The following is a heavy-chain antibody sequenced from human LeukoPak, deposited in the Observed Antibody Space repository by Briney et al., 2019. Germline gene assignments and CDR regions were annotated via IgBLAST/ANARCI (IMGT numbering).Heavy chain of an antibody. CDR2: IYYSGST. J-gene: IGHJ4*02. CDR1: GGSISSSHFF. Sequence: SETLSLTCTVSGGSISSSHFFWDWVRQPPGKGLEWIGSIYYSGSTYYSPSLKSRVTISVDTSKNQFSLKLRSVTAADTAVYYCATGDVVVPTAAQRPLDYWGQGTRVTVSS. D-gene: IGHD2-2*01. V-gene: IGHV4-39*01. CDR3: ATGDVVVPTAAQRPLDY.